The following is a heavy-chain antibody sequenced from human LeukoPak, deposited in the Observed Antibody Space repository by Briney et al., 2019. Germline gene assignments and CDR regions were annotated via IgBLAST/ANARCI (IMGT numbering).Heavy chain of an antibody. V-gene: IGHV1-2*02. CDR2: INPNSGGT. CDR3: ARDPKLSDTSDVWFDP. J-gene: IGHJ5*02. Sequence: GASVKVSCKASGYTFTGYYMHWVRQAPGQGLEWMGWINPNSGGTNYAQKFQGRVTMTRDTSISTAYMELSRLRSDDTAVYYCARDPKLSDTSDVWFDPWGQGTLVTVSS. CDR1: GYTFTGYY. D-gene: IGHD3-22*01.